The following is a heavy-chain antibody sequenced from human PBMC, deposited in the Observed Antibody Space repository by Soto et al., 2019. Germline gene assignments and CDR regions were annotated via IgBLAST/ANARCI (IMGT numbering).Heavy chain of an antibody. J-gene: IGHJ3*02. Sequence: HGESLKISCKGSGYSFTSYWISWVRQMPGKGLEWMGRIDPSDSYTNYSPSFQGHVTISADKSISTAYLQWSSLKASDTAMYYCARLSITIFGVVGGLDIWGQGTMVTVSS. D-gene: IGHD3-3*01. CDR2: IDPSDSYT. V-gene: IGHV5-10-1*01. CDR1: GYSFTSYW. CDR3: ARLSITIFGVVGGLDI.